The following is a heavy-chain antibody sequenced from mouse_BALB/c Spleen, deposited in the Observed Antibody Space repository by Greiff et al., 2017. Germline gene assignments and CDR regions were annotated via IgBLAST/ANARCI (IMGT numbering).Heavy chain of an antibody. J-gene: IGHJ4*01. V-gene: IGHV2-2*02. CDR2: IWSGGST. CDR1: GFSLTSYG. Sequence: VQRVESGPGLVQPSQSLSITCTVSGFSLTSYGVHWVRQSPGKGLEWLGVIWSGGSTDYNAAFISRLSISKDNSKSQVFFKMNSLQANDTAIYYCAIGRYEDYAMDYWGQGTSVTVSS. CDR3: AIGRYEDYAMDY. D-gene: IGHD2-14*01.